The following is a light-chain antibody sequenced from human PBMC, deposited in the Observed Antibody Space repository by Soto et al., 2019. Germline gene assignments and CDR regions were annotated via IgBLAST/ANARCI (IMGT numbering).Light chain of an antibody. Sequence: EIVLTQSPATLSLSPGERATLSCRASQSVSSNLAWYQHKPGQAPRLLIFDASNRATGIPARFSGSGSGTDFTLTISSLEPEDFAVYYCQQRNNWITFGQGTRLEIK. CDR2: DAS. CDR1: QSVSSN. J-gene: IGKJ5*01. V-gene: IGKV3-11*01. CDR3: QQRNNWIT.